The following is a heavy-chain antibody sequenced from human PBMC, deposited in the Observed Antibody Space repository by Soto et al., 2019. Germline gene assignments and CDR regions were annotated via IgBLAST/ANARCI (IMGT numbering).Heavy chain of an antibody. CDR3: ASQQWLAPF. Sequence: QVQLVESGGGVVEPGRSLRLSCAASGFPFSNYGMHWVRQAPGKGLEWTAVISFDGHDQDYADSVKGRFTISRDNSKSTLYLQMNSLRAEDTAVYYCASQQWLAPFWGQGTLVTVSS. V-gene: IGHV3-30*03. CDR1: GFPFSNYG. D-gene: IGHD6-19*01. J-gene: IGHJ4*02. CDR2: ISFDGHDQ.